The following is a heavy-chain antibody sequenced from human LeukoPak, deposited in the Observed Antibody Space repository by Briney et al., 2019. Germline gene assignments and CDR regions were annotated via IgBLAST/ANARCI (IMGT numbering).Heavy chain of an antibody. CDR1: GDSISSYY. Sequence: SETLSLTCTVSGDSISSYYWRWIRQPPGKGLEWIGNVYHSGSTNYNPSLKSRVTISVDTSKNQFSLKLSSVTAADTAVYYCARHAYYNGYYSYYFDYWGQGTLVTVSS. CDR2: VYHSGST. CDR3: ARHAYYNGYYSYYFDY. J-gene: IGHJ4*02. D-gene: IGHD3-22*01. V-gene: IGHV4-59*08.